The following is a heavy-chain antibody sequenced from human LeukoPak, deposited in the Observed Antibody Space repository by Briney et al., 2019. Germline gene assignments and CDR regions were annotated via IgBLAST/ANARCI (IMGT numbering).Heavy chain of an antibody. V-gene: IGHV3-21*01. J-gene: IGHJ5*02. CDR3: ARQIHLSFRLSRLGWFDP. Sequence: GGSLRLSCAASGFTFSSYSMNWVRQAPGKGLEWVSSISSSSSYIYYADSVKGRFTISRDNAKDSLYLQMNSLRAEDTAVYYCARQIHLSFRLSRLGWFDPWGQGTLVTVSS. CDR2: ISSSSSYI. D-gene: IGHD5-18*01. CDR1: GFTFSSYS.